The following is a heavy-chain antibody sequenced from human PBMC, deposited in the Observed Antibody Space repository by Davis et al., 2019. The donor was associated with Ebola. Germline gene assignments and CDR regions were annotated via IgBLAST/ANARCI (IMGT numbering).Heavy chain of an antibody. Sequence: GSLRLSCAASGFTFSSYAMSWVRQAPGKGLEWVSAISGSGGSTYYADSVKGRFTISRDNSKNTLYLQMNSLRAEDTAVYYCARGNYDFWSGYSDYYYYMDVWGKGTTVTVSS. CDR1: GFTFSSYA. D-gene: IGHD3-3*01. J-gene: IGHJ6*03. CDR3: ARGNYDFWSGYSDYYYYMDV. V-gene: IGHV3-23*01. CDR2: ISGSGGST.